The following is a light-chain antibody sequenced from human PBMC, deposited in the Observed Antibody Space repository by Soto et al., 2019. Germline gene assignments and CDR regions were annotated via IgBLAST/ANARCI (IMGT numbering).Light chain of an antibody. J-gene: IGLJ2*01. Sequence: SYELTHPPSVSVAPGQTARTTCGGNNIGSKSVHWYQQKPGQAPVLVVYDDSDRPSGIPERFSGSNSGNTATLTISRVEAGDEADYYCQVWDSSSDHVVFGGGTKVTVL. CDR1: NIGSKS. CDR3: QVWDSSSDHVV. V-gene: IGLV3-21*02. CDR2: DDS.